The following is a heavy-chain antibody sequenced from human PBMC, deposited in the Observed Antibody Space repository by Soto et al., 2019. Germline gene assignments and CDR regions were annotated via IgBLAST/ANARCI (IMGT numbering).Heavy chain of an antibody. Sequence: QVQLQQWGAGLLKPSETLSLTCAVYGGSFSGYYWSWIRQPPGKGLEWIGEINHSGSTNYNPSLKGRVTISVDTSKNQFSLRLSSVTAADTAVYCCARDKRYIVVLVAATYWFDPWGQGTLVSVSS. CDR2: INHSGST. D-gene: IGHD2-15*01. V-gene: IGHV4-34*01. J-gene: IGHJ5*02. CDR1: GGSFSGYY. CDR3: ARDKRYIVVLVAATYWFDP.